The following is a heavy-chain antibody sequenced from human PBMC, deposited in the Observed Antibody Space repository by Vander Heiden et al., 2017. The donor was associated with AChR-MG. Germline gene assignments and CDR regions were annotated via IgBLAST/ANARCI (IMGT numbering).Heavy chain of an antibody. V-gene: IGHV3-30*02. J-gene: IGHJ4*02. CDR1: GFTFSSYG. D-gene: IGHD3-3*01. CDR3: AKDLRFFAVGPYYFDY. Sequence: QVQLVESGGGVVQPGGSLRPSCAASGFTFSSYGMHWVRQAPGKGLEWVAFIRYDGSNKYYADSVKGRFTISRDNSKNTLYLQMNSLRAEDTAVYYCAKDLRFFAVGPYYFDYWGQGTLVTVSS. CDR2: IRYDGSNK.